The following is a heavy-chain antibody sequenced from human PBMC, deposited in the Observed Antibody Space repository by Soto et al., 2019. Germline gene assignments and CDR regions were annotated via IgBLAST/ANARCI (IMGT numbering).Heavy chain of an antibody. CDR2: MNPGSGDT. J-gene: IGHJ5*02. CDR3: ARMATFGSLNWFDP. Sequence: ASVKVSCKASGYSFANNDVTWVRQATGQGLEWMGWMNPGSGDTGYAQKFQGRVTMTRDISIATAYMELSSLRSDDTAIYYCARMATFGSLNWFDPWGQGTLVTVSS. D-gene: IGHD3-16*01. CDR1: GYSFANND. V-gene: IGHV1-8*01.